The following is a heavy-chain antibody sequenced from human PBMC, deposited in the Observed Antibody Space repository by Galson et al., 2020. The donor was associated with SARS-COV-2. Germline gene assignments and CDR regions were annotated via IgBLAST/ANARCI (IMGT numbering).Heavy chain of an antibody. CDR3: AKDRGEDFWSGPTIIDY. CDR2: ISGSGGST. CDR1: GFTFSSYA. J-gene: IGHJ4*02. V-gene: IGHV3-23*01. D-gene: IGHD3-3*01. Sequence: GGSLRLSCAASGFTFSSYAMSWVRQAPGKGLEWVSAISGSGGSTYYADSVKGRFTISRDNSKNTLYLQMNSLRAEDTAVYYCAKDRGEDFWSGPTIIDYWGQGTLVTVSS.